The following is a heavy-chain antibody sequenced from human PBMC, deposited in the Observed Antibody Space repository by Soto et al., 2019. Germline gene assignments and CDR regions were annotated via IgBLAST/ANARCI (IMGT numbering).Heavy chain of an antibody. J-gene: IGHJ4*02. CDR3: ARSKGETGLDY. CDR2: IYYTGSP. D-gene: IGHD1-1*01. CDR1: GDSMTGNSYF. Sequence: SETLSLTCSVSGDSMTGNSYFWDWIRQAPGKGLEWIGSIYYTGSPYYNPSLKSRVTISVDTSKNQFSLRLTSVTAEDTAVYYCARSKGETGLDYWGQGTPVTVS. V-gene: IGHV4-39*01.